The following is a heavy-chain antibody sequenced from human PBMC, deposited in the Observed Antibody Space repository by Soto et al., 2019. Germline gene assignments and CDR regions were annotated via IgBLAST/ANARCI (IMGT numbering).Heavy chain of an antibody. CDR1: GFTVSSNY. CDR3: ARDFAYCGGDCARRSFDI. J-gene: IGHJ3*02. CDR2: IYSGGST. D-gene: IGHD2-21*02. Sequence: GGSLRLSCAASGFTVSSNYMSWVRQAPGKGLEWVSVIYSGGSTYYADSVKGRFTISRHNSKNTLYLQMNSLRAEDTAVYYCARDFAYCGGDCARRSFDIWGQGTMVTVSS. V-gene: IGHV3-66*01.